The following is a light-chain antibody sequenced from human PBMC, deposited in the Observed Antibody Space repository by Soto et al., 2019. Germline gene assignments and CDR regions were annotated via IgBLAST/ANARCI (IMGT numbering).Light chain of an antibody. Sequence: HSALTQPRSMSGSPGQSVTISCTGTSSDIGGYYYVAWYQQHPGKAPKLMISDVTKRPSGVPDRFSGSKSGNTASLTISGLQAEDEADYYCCSYAGSSTWVFGGGTKVTVL. CDR2: DVT. J-gene: IGLJ3*02. CDR3: CSYAGSSTWV. V-gene: IGLV2-11*01. CDR1: SSDIGGYYY.